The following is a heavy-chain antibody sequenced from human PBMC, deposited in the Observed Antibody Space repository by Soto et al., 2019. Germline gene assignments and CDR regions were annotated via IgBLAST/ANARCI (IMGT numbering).Heavy chain of an antibody. Sequence: ASVKVSCKASGYTFTSYYMHWLRQAPGQGLEWMGIINPSGGSTSYAQKFQGRVTMTRDTSTSTVYMELSSLRSEDTAVYYCARVPLPGYCSGGSCYGIPYDYWGQGTLVTVSS. V-gene: IGHV1-46*01. CDR3: ARVPLPGYCSGGSCYGIPYDY. J-gene: IGHJ4*02. CDR1: GYTFTSYY. D-gene: IGHD2-15*01. CDR2: INPSGGST.